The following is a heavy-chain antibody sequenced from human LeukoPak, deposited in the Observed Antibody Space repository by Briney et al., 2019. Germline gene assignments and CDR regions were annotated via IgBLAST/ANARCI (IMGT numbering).Heavy chain of an antibody. CDR3: ARGVITMVRGVSRYADFDY. CDR2: INHSGST. D-gene: IGHD3-10*01. V-gene: IGHV4-34*01. J-gene: IGHJ4*02. CDR1: GGSFSGYY. Sequence: SETLSLTCAVYGGSFSGYYWSWIRQPPGKGLEWIGEINHSGSTNYNPSLKSRVTISVDTSKNQFSLKLSSVTAADTAVYYCARGVITMVRGVSRYADFDYWGQGTLVTVSS.